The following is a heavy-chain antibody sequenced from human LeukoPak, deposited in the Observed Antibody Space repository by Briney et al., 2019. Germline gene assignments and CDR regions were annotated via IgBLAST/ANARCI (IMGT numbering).Heavy chain of an antibody. D-gene: IGHD3-22*01. V-gene: IGHV3-74*01. CDR3: ARAPSEIGGYYPEYFRH. CDR1: GFTFSTYW. J-gene: IGHJ1*01. Sequence: GGSLRLSCAASGFTFSTYWMHWVRQAPGKGLVWVSRIKSDGSTNYADSVKGRFTISRDNAKNTVSLQMNSLRPEDTGVYYCARAPSEIGGYYPEYFRHWGQGSLVTVSS. CDR2: IKSDGST.